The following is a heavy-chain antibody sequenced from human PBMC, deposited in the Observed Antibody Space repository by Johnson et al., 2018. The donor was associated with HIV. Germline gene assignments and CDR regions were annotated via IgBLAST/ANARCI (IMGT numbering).Heavy chain of an antibody. CDR3: AKDRTMIVVVTIDAFDI. Sequence: MLLVESGGGLVQPGGSLRLSCAASGFTFSSYDMHWVRQATGKGLEWVSAIGTAGDTYYPGSVQGRFTISRDNSKNTLYLQMNSLRAEDTAVYYCAKDRTMIVVVTIDAFDIWGQGTMVTVSS. J-gene: IGHJ3*02. D-gene: IGHD3-22*01. V-gene: IGHV3-13*01. CDR2: IGTAGDT. CDR1: GFTFSSYD.